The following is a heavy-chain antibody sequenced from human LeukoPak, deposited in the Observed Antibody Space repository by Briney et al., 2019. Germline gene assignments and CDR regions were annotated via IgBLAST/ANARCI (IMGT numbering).Heavy chain of an antibody. D-gene: IGHD2-2*01. CDR1: GFTFSSYG. CDR3: ALGRYCSSTSCYQIDY. J-gene: IGHJ4*02. V-gene: IGHV3-33*01. CDR2: IWYDGSNK. Sequence: AGGSLRLSCAASGFTFSSYGMHWVRQAPDKGLEWVAVIWYDGSNKYYADSVKGRFTISRDNSKNTLYLQMNSLRAEDTAVYYCALGRYCSSTSCYQIDYWGQGTLVTVSS.